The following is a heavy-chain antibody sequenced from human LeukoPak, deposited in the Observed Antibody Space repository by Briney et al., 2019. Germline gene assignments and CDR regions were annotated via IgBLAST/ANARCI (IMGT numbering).Heavy chain of an antibody. D-gene: IGHD4-17*01. CDR3: ARDLGHTVTTFTFDY. J-gene: IGHJ4*02. V-gene: IGHV1-18*01. CDR2: ISAYNGNT. Sequence: ASVKVSCKASGYTFTSYGISWVRQAPGQGLEWMGWISAYNGNTNYAQKLQGRVTMTTDTSTSTAYMELRSLRSDDTAVYYCARDLGHTVTTFTFDYWGQGTLVTVSS. CDR1: GYTFTSYG.